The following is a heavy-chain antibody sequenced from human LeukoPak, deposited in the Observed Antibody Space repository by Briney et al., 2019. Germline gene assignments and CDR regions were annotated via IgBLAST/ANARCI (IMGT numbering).Heavy chain of an antibody. J-gene: IGHJ1*01. Sequence: GGSLRLSCAASGFTFSSYSMNWVRQAPGKGLEWVSSISSSSSYIYYTDSVKGRFTISRDNAKNSLYLQMNSLRAEDTAVYYCARVGATGTQHWGQGTLVTVSS. CDR2: ISSSSSYI. CDR1: GFTFSSYS. D-gene: IGHD1-26*01. CDR3: ARVGATGTQH. V-gene: IGHV3-21*01.